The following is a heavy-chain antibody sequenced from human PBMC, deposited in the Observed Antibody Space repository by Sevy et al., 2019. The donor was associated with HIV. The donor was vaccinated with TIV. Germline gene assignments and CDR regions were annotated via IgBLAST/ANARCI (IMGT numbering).Heavy chain of an antibody. V-gene: IGHV3-15*01. D-gene: IGHD2-2*01. CDR2: IKSKTDGERT. Sequence: GGSLRLSCAASGLSFTSAWMSWVRQAPGKGLEWVGRIKSKTDGERTDYPAPVRGRFTISRDDSNNTLYLQMNSLETEDTAVYYCTTTLSTAHYMVVWGQGTTVTDSS. J-gene: IGHJ6*02. CDR1: GLSFTSAW. CDR3: TTTLSTAHYMVV.